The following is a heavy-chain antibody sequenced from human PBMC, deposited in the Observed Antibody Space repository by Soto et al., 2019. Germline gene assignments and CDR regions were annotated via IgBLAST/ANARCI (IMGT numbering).Heavy chain of an antibody. CDR3: ARGLTYYDFWSGTNEGTYYFDY. Sequence: SSETLSLTCTVSGGSISSSSYYWSWIRQPPGKGLEWIGEINHSGSTNYNPSLKSRVTISVDTSKNQFSLKLSSVTAADTAVYYCARGLTYYDFWSGTNEGTYYFDYWGQGTLVTVSS. V-gene: IGHV4-39*07. CDR2: INHSGST. D-gene: IGHD3-3*01. J-gene: IGHJ4*02. CDR1: GGSISSSSYY.